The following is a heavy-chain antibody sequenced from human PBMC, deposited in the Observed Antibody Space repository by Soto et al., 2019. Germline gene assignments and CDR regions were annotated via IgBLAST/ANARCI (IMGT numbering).Heavy chain of an antibody. CDR3: AREECCPGGYSYGLDY. Sequence: QVQLVQSGAEVKKPGSSVKVSCKASGGTFSSYAISWVRQAPGQGLEWMGGIIPIFGTANYAQKFQGRVTITADESTSTAFMELSSLRAEDTAVYYCAREECCPGGYSYGLDYWGQGTLVTVSS. D-gene: IGHD5-18*01. CDR1: GGTFSSYA. V-gene: IGHV1-69*12. CDR2: IIPIFGTA. J-gene: IGHJ4*02.